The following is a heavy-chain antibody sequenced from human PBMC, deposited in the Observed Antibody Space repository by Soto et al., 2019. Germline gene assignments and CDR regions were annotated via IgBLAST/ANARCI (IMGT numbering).Heavy chain of an antibody. CDR1: GGSMNSYY. CDR2: VYDSGTS. CDR3: ARYSPPKKSFDSNPGWLDP. J-gene: IGHJ5*02. V-gene: IGHV4-59*01. D-gene: IGHD2-21*01. Sequence: QVQLQESGPGLVLPSETLSLTCTVSGGSMNSYYWTWVRQPPGKGLGWIGYVYDSGTSKYNASLESRITMSLDKSRNQFSLSLSYVTAADTAVYFCARYSPPKKSFDSNPGWLDPWGQGTLVAVSS.